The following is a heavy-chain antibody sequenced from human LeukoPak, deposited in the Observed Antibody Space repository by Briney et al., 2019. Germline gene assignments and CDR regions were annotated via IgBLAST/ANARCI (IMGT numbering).Heavy chain of an antibody. J-gene: IGHJ6*02. D-gene: IGHD6-13*01. CDR2: ISYDGSNK. Sequence: PGGSLRLSCAASGFTFSSYGMHWVRQAPGKGLEWVAIISYDGSNKYYADSVKGRFTISRDNSKNTLYLQMNSLRAEDTAVYYCAKGVGSSWLCGMDVWGQGTTVTVSS. V-gene: IGHV3-30*18. CDR1: GFTFSSYG. CDR3: AKGVGSSWLCGMDV.